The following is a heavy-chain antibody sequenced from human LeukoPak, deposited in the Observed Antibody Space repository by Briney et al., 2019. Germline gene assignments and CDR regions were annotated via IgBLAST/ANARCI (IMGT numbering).Heavy chain of an antibody. CDR2: TRNKANRYTT. Sequence: GGSLRLSCAASGFTFSDHYMDWVRQAPGKGMEWVGRTRNKANRYTTLYAASVKGRFTISRDDSENSLYLDMNSLKTEDTAVYYCASGTRRGIYRDYYYFESWGQGTLVTVSS. V-gene: IGHV3-72*01. J-gene: IGHJ4*02. CDR3: ASGTRRGIYRDYYYFES. D-gene: IGHD4-17*01. CDR1: GFTFSDHY.